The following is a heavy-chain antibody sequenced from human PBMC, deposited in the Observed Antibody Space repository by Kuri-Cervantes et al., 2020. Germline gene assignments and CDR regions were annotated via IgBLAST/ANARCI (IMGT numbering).Heavy chain of an antibody. CDR2: IYYSGST. V-gene: IGHV4-30-2*03. CDR3: ATTFAGVVVVVAAGFDP. J-gene: IGHJ5*02. Sequence: SETLSLTCAVSGGSISSGGYSWSWIRQPPGKGLEWIGSIYYSGSTYYNPSLKSRVTISVDTSKNQFSLKLSSVTAADTAVYYCATTFAGVVVVVAAGFDPWGQGTLVTVSS. D-gene: IGHD2-15*01. CDR1: GGSISSGGYS.